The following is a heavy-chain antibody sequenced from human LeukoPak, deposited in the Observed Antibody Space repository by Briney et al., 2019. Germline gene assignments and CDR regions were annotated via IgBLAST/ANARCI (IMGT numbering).Heavy chain of an antibody. CDR1: GGSISSYY. V-gene: IGHV4-59*01. Sequence: RSETLSLTCTVSGGSISSYYWSWIRQPPGKGLGWIGYIYYSGSTNYNPSLKSRVTISVDTSKNQFSLKLSSVTAADTAVYYCARDTPGYGPDYWGQGTLVTVSS. CDR3: ARDTPGYGPDY. CDR2: IYYSGST. D-gene: IGHD6-13*01. J-gene: IGHJ4*02.